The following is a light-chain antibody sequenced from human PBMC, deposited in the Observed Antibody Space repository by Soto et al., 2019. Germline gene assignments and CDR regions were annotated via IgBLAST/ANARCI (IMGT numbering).Light chain of an antibody. J-gene: IGKJ2*01. CDR1: QSVSSNF. Sequence: ESVLTQSPGTLSLSPGERATLSCRASQSVSSNFLAWYQQKPGQAPRLLIHGASARAAGIPDRFSGSGSGTDFTLTISRLEPEDFAVYYCQQYVPSPPRFTFGQGTKVDIK. V-gene: IGKV3-20*01. CDR3: QQYVPSPPRFT. CDR2: GAS.